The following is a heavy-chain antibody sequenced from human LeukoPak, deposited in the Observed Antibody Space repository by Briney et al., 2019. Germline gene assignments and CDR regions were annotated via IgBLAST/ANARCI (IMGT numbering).Heavy chain of an antibody. Sequence: GESLKISCVASGFTFSNLAMGWVRQAPGKGLEWVSVISDSGGTTYYADSVKGRFTISRDNSRNTLYLQMNSLRVEDTAVYYCAKDARRSSGWYFFDHWGQGTLVTVSS. D-gene: IGHD6-19*01. J-gene: IGHJ4*02. V-gene: IGHV3-23*01. CDR1: GFTFSNLA. CDR2: ISDSGGTT. CDR3: AKDARRSSGWYFFDH.